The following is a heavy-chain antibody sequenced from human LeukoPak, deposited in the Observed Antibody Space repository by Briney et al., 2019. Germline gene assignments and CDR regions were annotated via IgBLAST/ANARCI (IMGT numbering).Heavy chain of an antibody. CDR3: ASPNPRIAARPYYYYYMDV. V-gene: IGHV3-21*01. CDR2: ISSSSSQF. Sequence: GGSLRLSCAASGFTFSIYSMNWVRKAPGKGREWVSSISSSSSQFYNADSVKGQFTISRDNAKNSLYLQMNSLRAEDTAVYYCASPNPRIAARPYYYYYMDVWGKGTTVTVSS. D-gene: IGHD6-6*01. CDR1: GFTFSIYS. J-gene: IGHJ6*03.